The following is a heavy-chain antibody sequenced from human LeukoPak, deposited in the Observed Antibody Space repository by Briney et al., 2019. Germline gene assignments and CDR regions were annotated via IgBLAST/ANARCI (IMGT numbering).Heavy chain of an antibody. V-gene: IGHV4-59*01. CDR1: GGSISNYY. CDR3: ARAGQFIAARPITFDY. Sequence: SETLSLTCTVSGGSISNYYWSWIRQPPGKGLEWIGYIYYSGSTNHNPSLKSRVTISVDTSKNQFSLKLTSVTAADTAVYFCARAGQFIAARPITFDYWGQGTLVTVSS. CDR2: IYYSGST. D-gene: IGHD6-6*01. J-gene: IGHJ4*02.